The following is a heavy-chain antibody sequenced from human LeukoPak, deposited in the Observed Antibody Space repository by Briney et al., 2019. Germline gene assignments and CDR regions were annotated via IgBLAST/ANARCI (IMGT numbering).Heavy chain of an antibody. J-gene: IGHJ4*02. CDR1: GFTFSSYA. V-gene: IGHV3-23*01. Sequence: GGSLRLSCAASGFTFSSYAMSWVRQAPGKGLEWVSAISDSGGSTYYADSVKGRFTISRDNSKNTLYLQMNSLRAEDTAVYYCAKVNTLVAAPWYFDYWGQGTLVTVSS. CDR2: ISDSGGST. CDR3: AKVNTLVAAPWYFDY. D-gene: IGHD2-15*01.